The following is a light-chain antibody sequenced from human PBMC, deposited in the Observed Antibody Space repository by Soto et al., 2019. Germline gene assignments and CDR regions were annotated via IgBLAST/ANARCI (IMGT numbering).Light chain of an antibody. CDR2: RNN. V-gene: IGLV1-47*01. J-gene: IGLJ3*02. Sequence: QPVLTQPPSASGTPGQRVTISCSGSRSNIGRNFAYWYQHVPGTAPRLLIQRNNERPSGVPDRFSGSKSGTSVSLAISGLRSDDEATYYCAAWDDTLDAQVFGGGTQLTVL. CDR1: RSNIGRNF. CDR3: AAWDDTLDAQV.